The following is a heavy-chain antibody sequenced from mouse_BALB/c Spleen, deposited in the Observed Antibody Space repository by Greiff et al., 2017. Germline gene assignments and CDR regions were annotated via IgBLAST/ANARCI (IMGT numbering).Heavy chain of an antibody. CDR3: ANYDYDGVFAY. D-gene: IGHD2-4*01. CDR2: ISYDGSN. Sequence: EVQRVESGPGLVKPSQSLSLTCSVTGYSITSGYYWNWIRQFPGNKLEWMGYISYDGSNNYNPSLKNRISITRDTSKNQFFLKLNSVTTEDTATYYCANYDYDGVFAYWGQGTLVTVSA. V-gene: IGHV3-6*02. CDR1: GYSITSGYY. J-gene: IGHJ3*01.